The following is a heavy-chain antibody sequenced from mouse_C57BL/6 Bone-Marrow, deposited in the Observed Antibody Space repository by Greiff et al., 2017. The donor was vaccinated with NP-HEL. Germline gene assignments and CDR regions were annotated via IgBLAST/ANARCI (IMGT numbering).Heavy chain of an antibody. V-gene: IGHV1-81*01. Sequence: VQVVESGAELARPGASVKLSCKASGYTFTSYGISWVKQRTGQGLEWIGEIYPRSGNTYYNEKFKGEATLTADKSSSTAYMELRSLTSEDSAVYFCAREDYDGFAYWGQGTLVTVSA. CDR2: IYPRSGNT. D-gene: IGHD2-4*01. J-gene: IGHJ3*01. CDR3: AREDYDGFAY. CDR1: GYTFTSYG.